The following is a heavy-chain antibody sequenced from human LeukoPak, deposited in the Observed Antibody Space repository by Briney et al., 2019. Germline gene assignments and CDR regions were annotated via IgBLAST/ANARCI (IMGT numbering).Heavy chain of an antibody. V-gene: IGHV4-39*01. CDR3: ARTVHCSSTSCYFDAFDI. J-gene: IGHJ3*02. CDR1: GGSISSSSYY. Sequence: PSETLSLTCTVSGGSISSSSYYWGWIRQPPGKGLEWIGSIYYSGSTYYNPPLKSRVTISVDTSKNQFSLKLSSVTAADTAVYYCARTVHCSSTSCYFDAFDIWGQGTMVTVSS. CDR2: IYYSGST. D-gene: IGHD2-2*01.